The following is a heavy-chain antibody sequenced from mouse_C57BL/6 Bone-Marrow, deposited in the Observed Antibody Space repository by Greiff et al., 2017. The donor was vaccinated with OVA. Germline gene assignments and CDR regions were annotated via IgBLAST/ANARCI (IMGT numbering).Heavy chain of an antibody. CDR1: GFNIKDDY. J-gene: IGHJ2*01. Sequence: VQLQQSGAELVRPGASVKLSCTASGFNIKDDYMHWVQQRPEQGLEWIGWIDPENGDTEYASKFPGKGTITEDTSSNTTFLQISSLTSEDTAVYYCTTSPLYYGSSYGYWGQGTTLTVSS. D-gene: IGHD1-1*01. CDR3: TTSPLYYGSSYGY. V-gene: IGHV14-4*01. CDR2: IDPENGDT.